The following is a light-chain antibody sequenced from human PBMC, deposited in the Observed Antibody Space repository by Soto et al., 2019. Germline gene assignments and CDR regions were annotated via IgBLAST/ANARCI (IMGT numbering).Light chain of an antibody. CDR1: EDISSY. Sequence: IQLTQSPSSLSASVGDRVTFTCRASEDISSYLVWYQQKPGAAPKLLNYAASALHSGVPSRFSGSGSGTDFTLTISSLHPEDFAVYFCQQFKNYPITFGQGTRLEIK. CDR2: AAS. V-gene: IGKV1-9*01. J-gene: IGKJ5*01. CDR3: QQFKNYPIT.